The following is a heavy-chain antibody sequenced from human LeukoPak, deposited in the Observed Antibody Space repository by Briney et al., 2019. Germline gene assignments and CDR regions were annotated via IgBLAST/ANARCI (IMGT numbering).Heavy chain of an antibody. J-gene: IGHJ4*02. V-gene: IGHV3-48*04. CDR3: ARVRIAAAGTPPYFDY. D-gene: IGHD6-13*01. CDR2: ISSSGSTI. Sequence: PGGSLRLSCAASGFTFSSYSMNWVRQAPGKGLEWVSYISSSGSTIYYADSVKGRFTISRDNAKNSLYLQMNSLRAEDTAVYYCARVRIAAAGTPPYFDYWGQGTLVTVSS. CDR1: GFTFSSYS.